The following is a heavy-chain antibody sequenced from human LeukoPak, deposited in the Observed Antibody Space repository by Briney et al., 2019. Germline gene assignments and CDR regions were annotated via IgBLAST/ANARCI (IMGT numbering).Heavy chain of an antibody. V-gene: IGHV1-18*01. J-gene: IGHJ5*02. CDR2: ISAYNGNT. Sequence: ASVKVSCKASGYTFTSYGISWVRQAPGQGLEWMGWISAYNGNTNYTQKLQGRVTMTTDTSTSTAYMELRSLRSVDTAVHYCARYCSSTSCPGPFRYWFDPWGQGTLVTVSS. CDR3: ARYCSSTSCPGPFRYWFDP. CDR1: GYTFTSYG. D-gene: IGHD2-2*01.